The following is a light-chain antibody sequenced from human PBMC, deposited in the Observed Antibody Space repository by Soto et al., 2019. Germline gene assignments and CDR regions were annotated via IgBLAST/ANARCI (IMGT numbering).Light chain of an antibody. J-gene: IGLJ3*02. Sequence: QSALTQPASVSGSPGQSITISCTGTSSDVGGYSYVSWYQQHPGKAPKLMIYDVTNRPSGVSNRFSGSKSGNTASLTISGLQAEDEADYYCSSYTNSNTWVFGGGTKLTVL. V-gene: IGLV2-14*01. CDR2: DVT. CDR3: SSYTNSNTWV. CDR1: SSDVGGYSY.